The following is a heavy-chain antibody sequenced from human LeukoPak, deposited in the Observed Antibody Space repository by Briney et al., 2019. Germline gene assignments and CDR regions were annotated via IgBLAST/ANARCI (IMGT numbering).Heavy chain of an antibody. Sequence: ASVKVSCKASGYTFTSYGISWVRQAPGQGLEWMGWISAYNGNTNYAQKLQGRVTMTTDTSTSTAYMELRSLRSDGTAVYYCARESLSGSYFDDAFDIWGQGTMVTVSS. CDR3: ARESLSGSYFDDAFDI. J-gene: IGHJ3*02. CDR2: ISAYNGNT. CDR1: GYTFTSYG. V-gene: IGHV1-18*01. D-gene: IGHD1-26*01.